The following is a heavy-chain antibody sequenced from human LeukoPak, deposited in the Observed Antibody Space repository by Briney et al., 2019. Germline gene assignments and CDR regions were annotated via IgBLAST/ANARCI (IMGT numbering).Heavy chain of an antibody. J-gene: IGHJ4*02. Sequence: GESLRLSCAASGFTFSSYWMSWVRQAPGKGLECVANIKQDGSEKYYVDSVKGRFTISRDNAKNSLYLQMNSLRAEDTAVYYCARGPRIAAAGHFDYWGQGTLVTVSS. V-gene: IGHV3-7*01. D-gene: IGHD6-13*01. CDR2: IKQDGSEK. CDR1: GFTFSSYW. CDR3: ARGPRIAAAGHFDY.